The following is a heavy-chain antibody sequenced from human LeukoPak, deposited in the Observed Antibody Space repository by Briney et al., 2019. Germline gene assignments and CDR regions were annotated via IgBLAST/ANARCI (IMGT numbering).Heavy chain of an antibody. Sequence: PGGSLRLSCAASGFTFSTYAMIWVRQAPGKGLDWVSGISGSGGTTYYADSVKGRFTISRDNSKNTLYLQMNSLRAEDTAVYYCANVRYFDWYYFDYWGQGALVTVSS. CDR1: GFTFSTYA. J-gene: IGHJ4*02. CDR2: ISGSGGTT. CDR3: ANVRYFDWYYFDY. V-gene: IGHV3-23*01. D-gene: IGHD3-9*01.